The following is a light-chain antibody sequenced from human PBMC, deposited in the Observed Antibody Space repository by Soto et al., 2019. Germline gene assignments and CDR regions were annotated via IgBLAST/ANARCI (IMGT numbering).Light chain of an antibody. CDR3: QQYNTYWT. CDR2: EAS. Sequence: DIQMTQSPSTLSASVGDRVTITCRASQSIYDWLAWYQQKPGKAPKLLIYEASNFESGVPSRFSGSASGTEFTLTISSLQPDDFATYYCQQYNTYWTFGQGTKVEIK. V-gene: IGKV1-5*03. J-gene: IGKJ1*01. CDR1: QSIYDW.